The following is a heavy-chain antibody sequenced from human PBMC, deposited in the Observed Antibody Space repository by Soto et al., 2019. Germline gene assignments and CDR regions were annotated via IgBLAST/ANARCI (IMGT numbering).Heavy chain of an antibody. CDR3: ARGRSSGWFYYYYMDV. V-gene: IGHV4-34*01. CDR1: GGSLSGYY. CDR2: INHSGST. J-gene: IGHJ6*03. D-gene: IGHD6-19*01. Sequence: PSETLSLTCAVYGGSLSGYYWSWVRQSPGKGLEWIGEINHSGSTNYNPSLKSRVTISVDTSKNQFSLKLSSVTAADTAVYYCARGRSSGWFYYYYMDVWGKGTTVTVSS.